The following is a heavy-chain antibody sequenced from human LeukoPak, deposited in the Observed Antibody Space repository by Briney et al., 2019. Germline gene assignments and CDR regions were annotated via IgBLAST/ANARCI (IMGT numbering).Heavy chain of an antibody. CDR1: CGTIFNYY. CDR2: IYANGIT. V-gene: IGHV4-4*08. J-gene: IGHJ2*01. Sequence: SETLSLTCTVCCGTIFNYYWNWIRQSPGKGLEWVGYIYANGITTYNPSLRSRGSISIDTSRNQFSLRLTSVTTADTATYYCAKRPYYDSSAYKPTAGYFDLWGRGTLVTVSS. D-gene: IGHD3-22*01. CDR3: AKRPYYDSSAYKPTAGYFDL.